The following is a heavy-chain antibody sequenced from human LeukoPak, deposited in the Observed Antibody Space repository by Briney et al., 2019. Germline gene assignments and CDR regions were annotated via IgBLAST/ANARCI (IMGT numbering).Heavy chain of an antibody. V-gene: IGHV1-2*02. CDR3: ARVGGVPAAMGEGNFDY. J-gene: IGHJ4*02. Sequence: ASVKVSCKASGYTFTSYDINWVRQATGQGLEWMGWINPNSGGTNYAQKFQGRVTMTRDTSISTAYMELSRLRSDDTAVYYCARVGGVPAAMGEGNFDYWGQGTLVTVSS. CDR1: GYTFTSYD. D-gene: IGHD2-2*01. CDR2: INPNSGGT.